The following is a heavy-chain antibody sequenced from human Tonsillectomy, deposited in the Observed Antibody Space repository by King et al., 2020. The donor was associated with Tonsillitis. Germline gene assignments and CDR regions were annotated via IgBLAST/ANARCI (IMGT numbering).Heavy chain of an antibody. CDR2: ISGSGGST. CDR3: AKGGGRLLWFGELLNWFDP. D-gene: IGHD3-10*01. V-gene: IGHV3-23*04. Sequence: EVQLVESGGGLVQPGGSLRLSCAASGFTFSSYAMSWVRQAPGKGLEWVSAISGSGGSTYYADSVKGRFTISRDNSKNTLYLQMNSLRAEDTAVYYRAKGGGRLLWFGELLNWFDPWGQGTLVTVSS. CDR1: GFTFSSYA. J-gene: IGHJ5*02.